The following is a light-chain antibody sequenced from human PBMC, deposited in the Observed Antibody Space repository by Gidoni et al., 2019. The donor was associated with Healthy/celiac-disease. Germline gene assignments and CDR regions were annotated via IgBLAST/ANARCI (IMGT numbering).Light chain of an antibody. Sequence: EIVLTQSPATLSLSPGERATLSCRAIKSVSSYLAWYQPKPGQAPRLRIYDASNRATGLPARFSGSGSGTDFTLTISSLEPEDFAVYYCQQRSNWPPLTFGGGTKVEIK. V-gene: IGKV3-11*01. J-gene: IGKJ4*01. CDR2: DAS. CDR1: KSVSSY. CDR3: QQRSNWPPLT.